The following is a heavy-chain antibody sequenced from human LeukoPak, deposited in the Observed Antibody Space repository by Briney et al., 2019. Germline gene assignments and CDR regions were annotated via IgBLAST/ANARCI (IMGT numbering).Heavy chain of an antibody. V-gene: IGHV3-7*03. CDR3: ARDILWFGESD. J-gene: IGHJ4*02. Sequence: GGSLSLSCAASGFTFSSYWMSWVRQAPGKGLEWVANIKQDGGEKYYVDSVKGRFTISRDNAKNSLYLQMNSLRAEDTAVHYCARDILWFGESDWGQGTLVTVSS. CDR2: IKQDGGEK. D-gene: IGHD3-10*01. CDR1: GFTFSSYW.